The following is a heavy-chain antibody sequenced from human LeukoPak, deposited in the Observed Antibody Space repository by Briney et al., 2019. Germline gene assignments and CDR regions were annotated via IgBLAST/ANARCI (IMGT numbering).Heavy chain of an antibody. CDR3: ARSDLYGDYPPGNY. D-gene: IGHD4-17*01. V-gene: IGHV4-34*01. J-gene: IGHJ4*02. CDR1: GGSFSGYY. Sequence: SETLSLTCAVYGGSFSGYYWGWIRQPPGKGLEWIGEINHSGGTNYNPSLKSRVSISIDTPKNQFSLKLSSVTAADTAFYYCARSDLYGDYPPGNYWGQGTLVAVSS. CDR2: INHSGGT.